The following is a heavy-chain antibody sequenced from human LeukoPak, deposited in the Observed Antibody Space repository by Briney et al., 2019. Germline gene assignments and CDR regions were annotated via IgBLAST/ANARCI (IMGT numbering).Heavy chain of an antibody. V-gene: IGHV1-2*02. J-gene: IGHJ4*02. D-gene: IGHD3-22*01. Sequence: GASVKVSCKASGYTFTGYYIHWVRQAPGQGLEWMGWINPNSGDTNYAQKFQGRVTMTRDTSINTPHMELSRLRSDDTAVYYCARENDSGYISPLDYWGQGTLVTVSS. CDR3: ARENDSGYISPLDY. CDR2: INPNSGDT. CDR1: GYTFTGYY.